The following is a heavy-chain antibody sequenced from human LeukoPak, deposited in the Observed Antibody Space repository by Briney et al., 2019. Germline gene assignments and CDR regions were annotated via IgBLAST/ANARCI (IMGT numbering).Heavy chain of an antibody. J-gene: IGHJ6*02. CDR2: IIPYSGDT. V-gene: IGHV1-2*02. CDR3: AVNLRAPPTGLDV. D-gene: IGHD4-17*01. CDR1: GGTFSSYA. Sequence: ASVKVSCKASGGTFSSYAISWVRQAPGQGLEWMGRIIPYSGDTIYAQKFQGRVTMTRDTSISTAYMELSRLRSDDTAVYYCAVNLRAPPTGLDVWGQGTAVTVSS.